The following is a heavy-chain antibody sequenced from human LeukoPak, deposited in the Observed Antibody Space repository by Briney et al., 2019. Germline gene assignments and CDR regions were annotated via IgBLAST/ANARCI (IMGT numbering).Heavy chain of an antibody. D-gene: IGHD2-2*01. CDR2: IYTSGST. Sequence: SETLSLTCTVSGGSIGSYYWSWIRQPAGRGLEWIGRIYTSGSTNYNPSLESRVTMSVDTSKNQFSLRLSSVTAADTAVYYCARYCSSTNCYHWYFDLWGRGTLVTVSS. CDR1: GGSIGSYY. J-gene: IGHJ2*01. V-gene: IGHV4-4*07. CDR3: ARYCSSTNCYHWYFDL.